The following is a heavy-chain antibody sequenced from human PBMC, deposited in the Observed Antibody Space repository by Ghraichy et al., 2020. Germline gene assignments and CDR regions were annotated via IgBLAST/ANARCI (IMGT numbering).Heavy chain of an antibody. Sequence: GGSLRLSCAASGFTFADFGMSWVRQAPGKGLEWVAGINRSGGSTAYADFVRGRFTISRDNAKNFLYLQMYTLRAEDTALYHCIPYGSGTWPFDYWGPETLVTVSS. CDR2: INRSGGST. V-gene: IGHV3-20*01. CDR3: IPYGSGTWPFDY. CDR1: GFTFADFG. D-gene: IGHD3-10*01. J-gene: IGHJ4*02.